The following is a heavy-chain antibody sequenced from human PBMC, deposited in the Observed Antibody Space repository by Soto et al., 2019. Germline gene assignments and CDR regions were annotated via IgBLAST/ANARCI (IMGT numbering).Heavy chain of an antibody. CDR1: GYTFTSYA. J-gene: IGHJ6*03. CDR3: ARGVVVVPAASRDYYYYMDV. V-gene: IGHV1-3*01. Sequence: ASVKVSCKASGYTFTSYAMHWVRQAPGQRLEWMGWINAGNGNTKYSQKFQGRVTITRDTSASTAYMELSSLRSEDTAVYYCARGVVVVPAASRDYYYYMDVWGKGTTVTVSS. D-gene: IGHD2-2*01. CDR2: INAGNGNT.